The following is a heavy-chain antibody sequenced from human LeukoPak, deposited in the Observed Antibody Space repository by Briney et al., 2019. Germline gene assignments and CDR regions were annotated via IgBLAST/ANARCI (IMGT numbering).Heavy chain of an antibody. Sequence: GASVTVSCTASGYTFTVYYMHWVRQAPGQGLGWVGWINPNSGGTNYAQKFQGRVTMTRDTSISTAYMELSRLRSDDTAVYYCARWVEMATITFYFDYWGQGTLVTVSS. J-gene: IGHJ4*02. CDR3: ARWVEMATITFYFDY. D-gene: IGHD5-12*01. CDR1: GYTFTVYY. V-gene: IGHV1-2*02. CDR2: INPNSGGT.